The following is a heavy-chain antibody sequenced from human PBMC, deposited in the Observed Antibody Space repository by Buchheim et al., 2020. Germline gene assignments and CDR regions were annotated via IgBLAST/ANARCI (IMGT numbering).Heavy chain of an antibody. J-gene: IGHJ5*02. CDR1: GFTVSSNY. Sequence: EVQLVESGGGLVQPGGSLRLSCAASGFTVSSNYMSWVRQAPGKGLEWGSVIYSGGSTYYADSVKGRFTISRDNSKNTLYLLMNSLRAEDTAVYYCARDPGKNDYGDYGWFDPWGQGTL. V-gene: IGHV3-66*01. CDR3: ARDPGKNDYGDYGWFDP. CDR2: IYSGGST. D-gene: IGHD4-17*01.